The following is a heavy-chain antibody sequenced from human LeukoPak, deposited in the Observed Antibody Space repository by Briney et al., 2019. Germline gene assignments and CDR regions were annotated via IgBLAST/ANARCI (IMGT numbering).Heavy chain of an antibody. J-gene: IGHJ3*02. CDR2: IYSGGST. V-gene: IGHV3-53*05. D-gene: IGHD1-26*01. Sequence: GGSLRLSCAASGFTVSSNYMSWVRQAPGKGLEWVSVIYSGGSTYYADSVKGRFTISRDNSKNTLYLQMNSLRAEDTAVYYCAKDLFEWEPRPIWGQGTMVTVSS. CDR3: AKDLFEWEPRPI. CDR1: GFTVSSNY.